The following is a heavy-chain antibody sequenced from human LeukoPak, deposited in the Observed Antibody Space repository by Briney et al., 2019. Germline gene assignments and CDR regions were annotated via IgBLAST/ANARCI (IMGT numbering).Heavy chain of an antibody. CDR1: GYTCTGYY. Sequence: GASVKVSCKASGYTCTGYYMHWVRQAPGQGLEWMGWINPNSGGTNYAQKFQGRVTMTRDTSISTAYMELSRLRSDDTAVYYCARRPQLTIFGVEDYWGQGTLVTVSS. D-gene: IGHD3-3*01. CDR2: INPNSGGT. V-gene: IGHV1-2*02. CDR3: ARRPQLTIFGVEDY. J-gene: IGHJ4*02.